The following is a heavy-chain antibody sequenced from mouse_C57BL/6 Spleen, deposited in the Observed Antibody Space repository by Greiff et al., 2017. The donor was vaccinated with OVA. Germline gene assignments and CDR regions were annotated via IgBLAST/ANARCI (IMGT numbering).Heavy chain of an antibody. J-gene: IGHJ2*01. D-gene: IGHD2-1*01. CDR2: INPGSGGT. CDR1: GYAFTNYL. V-gene: IGHV1-54*01. Sequence: VKLQQSGAELVRPGTSVKVSCKASGYAFTNYLIEWVKQRPGQGLEWIGVINPGSGGTNYNEKFKGKATLTADKSSSTAYMQLSSLTSEDSAVYFCARWDYGNYVDYWGQGTTLTVSS. CDR3: ARWDYGNYVDY.